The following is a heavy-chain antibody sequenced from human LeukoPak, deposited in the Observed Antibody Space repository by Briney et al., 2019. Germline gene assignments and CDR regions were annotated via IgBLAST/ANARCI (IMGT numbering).Heavy chain of an antibody. V-gene: IGHV4-59*01. CDR1: GGSISSYY. CDR2: IYNSGST. Sequence: SETLSLTCTVSGGSISSYYWNWIRQPPGKGLEWIGYIYNSGSTNYNTSLKSRVTISVDTSKNQFSLKLTSVTAADTAVYYCARAGGVSPYDTSAYPAAFDIWGQGTMVTVSS. D-gene: IGHD3-22*01. J-gene: IGHJ3*02. CDR3: ARAGGVSPYDTSAYPAAFDI.